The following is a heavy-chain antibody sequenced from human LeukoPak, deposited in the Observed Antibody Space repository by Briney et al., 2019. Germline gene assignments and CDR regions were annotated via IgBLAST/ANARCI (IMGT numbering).Heavy chain of an antibody. CDR1: GFTFSSYA. Sequence: ETGGSLRLSCAASGFTFSSYAMHWVCQAPGKGLEWVAVISYDGSNKYYADSVKGRFTISRDNSKNTLYLQMKSLRAEDTAVYYCAKGGGYEAQYYYYYLDVWGKGTTVTISS. CDR3: AKGGGYEAQYYYYYLDV. CDR2: ISYDGSNK. V-gene: IGHV3-30*04. J-gene: IGHJ6*03. D-gene: IGHD5-12*01.